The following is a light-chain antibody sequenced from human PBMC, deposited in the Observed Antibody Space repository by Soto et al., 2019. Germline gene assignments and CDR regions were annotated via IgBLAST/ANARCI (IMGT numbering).Light chain of an antibody. J-gene: IGLJ1*01. V-gene: IGLV2-14*01. Sequence: PASVSGSAAQSITMAYTGTSSAVGGFEYVSWYQHQPGKAPKLIIYDVTKRPSGVSNRFSGSKSGNTASLTISGIQAEDEGDYYCGSITRSSTSVFGTGTKVTVL. CDR3: GSITRSSTSV. CDR1: SSAVGGFEY. CDR2: DVT.